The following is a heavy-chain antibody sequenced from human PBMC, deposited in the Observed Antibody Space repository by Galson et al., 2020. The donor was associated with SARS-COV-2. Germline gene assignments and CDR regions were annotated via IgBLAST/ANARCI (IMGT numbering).Heavy chain of an antibody. Sequence: SGPTLVKPTQTLTLTCTFSGFSLSTSGVGVGWIRQPPGKALEWLALIYWDDDKRYSPSLKSRLTITKDTSKNQVVLTMTNMDPVDTATYYCAHRVIAAARASFDYWGQGTLVTVSS. J-gene: IGHJ4*02. D-gene: IGHD6-13*01. CDR2: IYWDDDK. V-gene: IGHV2-5*02. CDR1: GFSLSTSGVG. CDR3: AHRVIAAARASFDY.